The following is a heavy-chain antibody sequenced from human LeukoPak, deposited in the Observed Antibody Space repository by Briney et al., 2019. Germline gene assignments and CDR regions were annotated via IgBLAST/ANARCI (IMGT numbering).Heavy chain of an antibody. CDR3: ARDKDEDIVVVVAAADAFDI. CDR2: ISAYNGNT. J-gene: IGHJ3*02. D-gene: IGHD2-15*01. Sequence: ASVKVSCRASGYTFTSYGLSWVRQAPGQGLEWMGWISAYNGNTNYAQKLQGRVTMTTDTSTSTAYMELRSLRSDDTAVYYCARDKDEDIVVVVAAADAFDIWGQGTMVTVSS. CDR1: GYTFTSYG. V-gene: IGHV1-18*01.